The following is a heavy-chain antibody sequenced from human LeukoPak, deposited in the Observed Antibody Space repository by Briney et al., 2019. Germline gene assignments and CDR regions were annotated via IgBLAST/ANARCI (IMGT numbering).Heavy chain of an antibody. J-gene: IGHJ6*02. Sequence: PSQTLSLTCTVSGGSISSGGYYWSWIRQHPGKGLEWIVYIYYSGSTYYNPSLKSRVTISVDTSKNQFSLKLSSVTAADTAVYYCARERRTTVTKSGRQYYYYYGMDVWGQGTTVTVSS. CDR1: GGSISSGGYY. CDR3: ARERRTTVTKSGRQYYYYYGMDV. D-gene: IGHD4-17*01. V-gene: IGHV4-31*03. CDR2: IYYSGST.